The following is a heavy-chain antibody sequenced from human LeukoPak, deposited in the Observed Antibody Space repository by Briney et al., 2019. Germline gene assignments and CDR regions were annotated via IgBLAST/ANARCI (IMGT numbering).Heavy chain of an antibody. V-gene: IGHV3-30*02. CDR3: VKDTIFTVDPFDY. J-gene: IGHJ4*02. D-gene: IGHD3-3*01. Sequence: GGSLTLSCVVSGMPFERHGMHWVRQPPGKGLEWLAFIKYDGSRTDYEDSVKGRFTVSRDNSKNTLYLNMNSLRTEDTALYYCVKDTIFTVDPFDYWGQETLVTVSS. CDR2: IKYDGSRT. CDR1: GMPFERHG.